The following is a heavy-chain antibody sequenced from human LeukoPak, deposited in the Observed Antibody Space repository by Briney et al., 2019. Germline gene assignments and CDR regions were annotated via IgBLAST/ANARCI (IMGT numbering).Heavy chain of an antibody. CDR2: IYYSGST. CDR3: ARHGRGVRGCSGYDLDY. CDR1: GGSISSHY. V-gene: IGHV4-59*11. J-gene: IGHJ4*02. Sequence: SETLSLTCTVSGGSISSHYWSWIRQPPGKGLEWIGYIYYSGSTNYNPSLKSRVTISVDTSKNQFSLKLSSVTAADTAVYYCARHGRGVRGCSGYDLDYWGQGALVTVSS. D-gene: IGHD5-12*01.